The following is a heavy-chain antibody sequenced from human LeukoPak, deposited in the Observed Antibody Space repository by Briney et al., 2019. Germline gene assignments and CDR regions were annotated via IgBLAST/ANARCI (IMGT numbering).Heavy chain of an antibody. CDR3: ARASYYDSSGYYYGETYYYYYGMDV. V-gene: IGHV3-13*01. D-gene: IGHD3-22*01. CDR2: IGTAGDT. Sequence: GGPLRLSCAASGFTFSSYDMHWVRQATGKGLEWVSAIGTAGDTYYPRSVKGRFTISRENAKNSLYLQMNSLRAGDTAVYYCARASYYDSSGYYYGETYYYYYGMDVWGQGTTVTVSS. J-gene: IGHJ6*02. CDR1: GFTFSSYD.